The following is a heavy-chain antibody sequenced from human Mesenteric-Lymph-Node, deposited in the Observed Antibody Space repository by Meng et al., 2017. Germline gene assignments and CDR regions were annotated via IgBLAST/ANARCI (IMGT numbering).Heavy chain of an antibody. CDR3: ARGTRGWYSLDDY. CDR1: GYSISSSNW. Sequence: VQLQESGPGLVKPSDTLSLTCAVSGYSISSSNWWGWIRQPPGKGLEWIGYIYYSGSTYYNPPLKRRVTMSVDTSKNQFSLKLSSVTAADTAVYYCARGTRGWYSLDDYWGQGTLVTVSS. V-gene: IGHV4-28*03. D-gene: IGHD6-19*01. CDR2: IYYSGST. J-gene: IGHJ4*02.